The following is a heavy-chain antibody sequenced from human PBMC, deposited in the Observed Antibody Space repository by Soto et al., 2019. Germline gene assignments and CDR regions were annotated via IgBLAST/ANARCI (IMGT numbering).Heavy chain of an antibody. D-gene: IGHD3-9*01. Sequence: EVQLLESGGGLVQPGGSLRLSCAASGFTFSSYAMSWVRQAPGKGLEWVSAISGSGASTYYADSVKGRFTISRDNYKHTLYLQMNSLRAEDTAVYYCAHFDWFIDYWGQGTLVTVSS. CDR1: GFTFSSYA. CDR3: AHFDWFIDY. V-gene: IGHV3-23*01. CDR2: ISGSGAST. J-gene: IGHJ4*02.